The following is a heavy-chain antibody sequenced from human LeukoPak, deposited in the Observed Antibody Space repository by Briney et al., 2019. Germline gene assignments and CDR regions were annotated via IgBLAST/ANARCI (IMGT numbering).Heavy chain of an antibody. V-gene: IGHV3-23*01. J-gene: IGHJ4*02. CDR3: AKSLGEYSYGTVDY. CDR2: ISGSGGST. CDR1: GLTFSSYA. D-gene: IGHD5-18*01. Sequence: GGSLRLSCAASGLTFSSYAMSWVRQAPGKGLEWVSAISGSGGSTYYADSVKGRFTISRDNSKNTLYLQMNSLRAEDTAVYYCAKSLGEYSYGTVDYWGQGTLVTVSS.